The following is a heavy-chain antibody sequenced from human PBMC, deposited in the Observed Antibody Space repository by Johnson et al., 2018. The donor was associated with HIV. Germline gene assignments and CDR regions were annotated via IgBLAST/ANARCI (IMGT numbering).Heavy chain of an antibody. D-gene: IGHD6-13*01. CDR2: ISYGVSNK. Sequence: QVQLVESGGGVVQPGRSLRLSCAASGFTFSSYAMHWVRQAPGKGLEWVAVISYGVSNKYYADSVKGRFTISRDNSKNTLYLQMNRLRPEDTAVYYCARVRVKRVSSSSWYGGAFDIWGLGTMVTVSS. CDR3: ARVRVKRVSSSSWYGGAFDI. CDR1: GFTFSSYA. V-gene: IGHV3-30-3*01. J-gene: IGHJ3*02.